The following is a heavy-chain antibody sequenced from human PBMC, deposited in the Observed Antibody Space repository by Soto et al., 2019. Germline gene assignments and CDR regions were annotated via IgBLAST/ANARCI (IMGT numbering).Heavy chain of an antibody. CDR1: GFTFSSYA. CDR2: ISYDGSNK. D-gene: IGHD6-19*01. CDR3: ARVRGYSSGWAPHY. Sequence: GGSLRLSCSASGFTFSSYAIPWVRQAPGKGLEWVAVISYDGSNKYYADSVKGRFTISRDNSKNTLYLQMNSLRAEDTAVYYCARVRGYSSGWAPHYWGQGTLVTVS. J-gene: IGHJ4*02. V-gene: IGHV3-30-3*01.